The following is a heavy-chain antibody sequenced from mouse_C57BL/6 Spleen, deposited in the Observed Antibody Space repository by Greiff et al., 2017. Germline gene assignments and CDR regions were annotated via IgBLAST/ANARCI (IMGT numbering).Heavy chain of an antibody. CDR2: ISSGGSYT. CDR1: GFTFSSYG. CDR3: ARQGGAWNYFDY. Sequence: EVKVVASGGDLVKPGGSLKLSCAASGFTFSSYGMSWVRQTPDKRLEWVATISSGGSYTSYPDSVKGRFTISRDNAKNTLYLQMSSLKSEDTAMDYLARQGGAWNYFDYWGQGTTLTVAS. J-gene: IGHJ2*01. D-gene: IGHD6-1*01. V-gene: IGHV5-6*01.